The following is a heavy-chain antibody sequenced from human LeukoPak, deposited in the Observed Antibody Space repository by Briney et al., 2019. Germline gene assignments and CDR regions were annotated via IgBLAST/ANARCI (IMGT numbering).Heavy chain of an antibody. CDR1: GFTFSSYS. CDR2: ISWGSNVI. J-gene: IGHJ4*02. V-gene: IGHV3-48*02. Sequence: PGGSLRLSCTASGFTFSSYSMNWVRQAPGKGPEWLSYISWGSNVIYYADSMKGRFTTSRDDAKNSLFLQMNSLTDEDTAVYYCARDPGYSYAQDFWGRGTLVTVSS. D-gene: IGHD5-18*01. CDR3: ARDPGYSYAQDF.